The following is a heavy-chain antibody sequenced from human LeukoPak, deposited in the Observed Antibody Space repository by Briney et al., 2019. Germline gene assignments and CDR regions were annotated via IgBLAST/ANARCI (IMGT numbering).Heavy chain of an antibody. CDR3: VREIHSYYYYMDV. Sequence: GGSLRLSCAASGFTFSSYAMSWVRQAPGKGLEWVSAISGSGGSTYYADSVKGRFTISRDNSKNTLYLQMNSLRAEDTAVYYCVREIHSYYYYMDVWGKGTTVTISS. J-gene: IGHJ6*03. CDR1: GFTFSSYA. D-gene: IGHD1-26*01. V-gene: IGHV3-23*01. CDR2: ISGSGGST.